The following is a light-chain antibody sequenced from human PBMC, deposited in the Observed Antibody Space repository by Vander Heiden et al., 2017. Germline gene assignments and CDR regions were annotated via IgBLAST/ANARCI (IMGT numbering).Light chain of an antibody. CDR2: GAS. J-gene: IGKJ3*01. Sequence: EIVLTQSPGTLSWSPGERATLSCRASQSVSSSYLAWYQQKPGQAPRLLIYGASSRATGIPDRFSGSGYGTDFTLTISRLEPEDFAVYYCQQYGSSPTFGPGTKVDIK. V-gene: IGKV3-20*01. CDR3: QQYGSSPT. CDR1: QSVSSSY.